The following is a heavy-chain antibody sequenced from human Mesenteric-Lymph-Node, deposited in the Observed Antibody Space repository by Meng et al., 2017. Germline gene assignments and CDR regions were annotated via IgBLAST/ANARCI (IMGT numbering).Heavy chain of an antibody. CDR1: GGSFSGYY. V-gene: IGHV4-34*01. Sequence: SETLSLTCAVYGGSFSGYYWSWIRQPPGKGLEWIGEINHSGSTNYNPSLKSRVTISVDTSKNQFSLKLSSVTAADTAVYYCARLYYGDYDPANDIWGQGTMVTVSS. D-gene: IGHD4-17*01. CDR2: INHSGST. J-gene: IGHJ3*02. CDR3: ARLYYGDYDPANDI.